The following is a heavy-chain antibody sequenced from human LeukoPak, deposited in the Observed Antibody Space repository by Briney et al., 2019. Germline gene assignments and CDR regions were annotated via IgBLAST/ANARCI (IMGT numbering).Heavy chain of an antibody. CDR3: ARDPWGYGPGAFDI. D-gene: IGHD3-16*01. CDR1: GFTFSSYA. V-gene: IGHV3-30-3*01. Sequence: GGSLRLSCAASGFTFSSYAMHWVRQAPGKGPEWVAVTSYDGSNKYYADSVKGRFTISRDNSKNTLYLQMNSLRAEDTAVYYCARDPWGYGPGAFDIWGQGTMVTVSS. CDR2: TSYDGSNK. J-gene: IGHJ3*02.